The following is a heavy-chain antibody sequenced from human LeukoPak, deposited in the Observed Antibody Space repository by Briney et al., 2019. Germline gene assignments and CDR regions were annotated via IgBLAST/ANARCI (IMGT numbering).Heavy chain of an antibody. Sequence: GGSLRLSCAASGFTFSSSGMHWVRQAPGKGLEWVSAISGSGGNTYCADSVKGRFTISRDNSKNTLYLQMNSLRAEDTALYYCAKPAKTDYADYWGQGTLVTVSS. V-gene: IGHV3-23*01. D-gene: IGHD1-14*01. CDR1: GFTFSSSG. J-gene: IGHJ4*02. CDR3: AKPAKTDYADY. CDR2: ISGSGGNT.